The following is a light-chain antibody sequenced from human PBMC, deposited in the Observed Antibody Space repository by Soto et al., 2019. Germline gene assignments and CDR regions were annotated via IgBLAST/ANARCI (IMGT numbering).Light chain of an antibody. CDR3: CSYAGSTWV. CDR1: SSDVGGYNY. J-gene: IGLJ3*02. CDR2: DVS. V-gene: IGLV2-11*01. Sequence: QSVLTQPRSVSGSPGQSVTISCTGTSSDVGGYNYVSWYQQHPGKAPKLMIYDVSKRPSGVPDRFSGSKSGNTASLTISGLQAEEEADYYCCSYAGSTWVFGGGTKLTVL.